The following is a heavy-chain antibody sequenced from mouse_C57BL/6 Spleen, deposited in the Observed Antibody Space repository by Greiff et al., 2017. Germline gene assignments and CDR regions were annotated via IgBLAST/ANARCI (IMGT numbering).Heavy chain of an antibody. D-gene: IGHD2-5*01. J-gene: IGHJ2*01. CDR1: GYTFTSYW. V-gene: IGHV1-69*01. CDR2: IDPSGSYT. Sequence: QVQLQQPGAELVMPGASVKLSCKASGYTFTSYWMHWVKQRPGQGLEWIGEIDPSGSYTNYYQKLKGTSTLTVDKSYSTAYMQISSLTSEDSAVYYCARWDYSKNFEYWGQGTTLTASS. CDR3: ARWDYSKNFEY.